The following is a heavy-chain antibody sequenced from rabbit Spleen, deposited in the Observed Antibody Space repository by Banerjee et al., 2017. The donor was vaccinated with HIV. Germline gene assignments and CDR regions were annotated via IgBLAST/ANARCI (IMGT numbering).Heavy chain of an antibody. CDR2: INAYTGKP. D-gene: IGHD1-1*01. Sequence: QEQLVESGGGLVKPEGSLTLTCKASGFSFSDRDVMCWVRQAPGKGLQWIACINAYTGKPVYATWAKGRFTISRTSSTTVTLQMTSLTAADTATYICARDLTSVIGWNFNLWGPGTLVTVS. CDR1: GFSFSDRDV. V-gene: IGHV1S45*01. CDR3: ARDLTSVIGWNFNL. J-gene: IGHJ4*01.